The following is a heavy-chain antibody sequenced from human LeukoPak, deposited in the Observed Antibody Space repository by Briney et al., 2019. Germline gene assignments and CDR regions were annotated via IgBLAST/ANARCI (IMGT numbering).Heavy chain of an antibody. CDR2: INHSGST. CDR1: GGSFSGYY. J-gene: IGHJ5*02. D-gene: IGHD1-1*01. CDR3: ARNGRRSWFDP. V-gene: IGHV4-34*01. Sequence: PSETLSLTCAVYGGSFSGYYWSWIRQPPGKGLEWIGEINHSGSTNYNPSLKSRVTISVDTSKNQFSLKLSSVTAADAAVYYCARNGRRSWFDPWGQGTLVTVSS.